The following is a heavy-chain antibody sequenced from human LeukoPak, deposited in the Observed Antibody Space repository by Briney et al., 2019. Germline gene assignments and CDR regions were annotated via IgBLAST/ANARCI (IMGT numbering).Heavy chain of an antibody. CDR1: GFTFSSYW. D-gene: IGHD3-3*01. J-gene: IGHJ4*02. CDR3: ARGGNVLRFLEWLPLYFDY. CDR2: IKQDGSEK. Sequence: GGSLRFSCAASGFTFSSYWMSWVRQAPGKGLEWVANIKQDGSEKYYVDSVKGRFTISRDNAKNSLYLQMNSLRAEDTAVYYCARGGNVLRFLEWLPLYFDYWGQGTLVTVSS. V-gene: IGHV3-7*01.